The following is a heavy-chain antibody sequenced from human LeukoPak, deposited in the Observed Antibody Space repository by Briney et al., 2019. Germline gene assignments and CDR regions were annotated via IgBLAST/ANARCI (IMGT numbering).Heavy chain of an antibody. CDR2: IYYSGST. J-gene: IGHJ4*02. V-gene: IGHV4-39*07. CDR1: GGSISSSSYY. CDR3: ARDLGDSSGYSFDY. Sequence: SETLSHTCTVSGGSISSSSYYWGWIRQPPGKGLEWIGSIYYSGSTYYNPSLKSRVTISVDTSKNQFSLKLSSVTAADTAVYYCARDLGDSSGYSFDYWGQGTLVTVSS. D-gene: IGHD3-22*01.